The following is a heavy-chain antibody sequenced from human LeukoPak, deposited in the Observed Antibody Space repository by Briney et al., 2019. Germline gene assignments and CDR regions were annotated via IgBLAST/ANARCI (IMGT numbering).Heavy chain of an antibody. Sequence: GGSLRLSCAASGFSFSDYGMHWVRQAPGKGLEWVALRRYDGSNVYHPDSVKGRFTISRDSSNNTLYLQMNSLSAEDTAIYYCGKDRSWHSSSSGIEYWGQGTLVTVSS. D-gene: IGHD6-13*01. CDR3: GKDRSWHSSSSGIEY. J-gene: IGHJ4*02. V-gene: IGHV3-30*02. CDR2: RRYDGSNV. CDR1: GFSFSDYG.